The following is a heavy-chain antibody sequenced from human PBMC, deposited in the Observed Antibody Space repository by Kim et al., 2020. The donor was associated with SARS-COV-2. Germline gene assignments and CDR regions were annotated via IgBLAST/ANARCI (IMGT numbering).Heavy chain of an antibody. Sequence: SETLSLTCTVSGGSISSYYWSWIRQPPGKGLEWIGYISYSGSAHYSPSLKSRVTISVDTSKNQFSLKLSSVTAADTAVYYCARANLGRYSADYFDYWGQGTLVTVSS. CDR3: ARANLGRYSADYFDY. D-gene: IGHD1-26*01. CDR1: GGSISSYY. CDR2: ISYSGSA. J-gene: IGHJ4*02. V-gene: IGHV4-59*01.